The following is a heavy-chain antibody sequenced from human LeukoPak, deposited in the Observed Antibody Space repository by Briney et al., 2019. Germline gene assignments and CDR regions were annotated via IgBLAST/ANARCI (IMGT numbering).Heavy chain of an antibody. CDR3: ARGGSGTYYHY. CDR2: IYYSGST. CDR1: SGSITSYH. V-gene: IGHV4-59*01. J-gene: IGHJ4*02. Sequence: SETLSLTCTVSSGSITSYHYSWIRQPPGKGLEWIGYIYYSGSTNYNPSLKSRATISVDTSKNQFSLKLSSVTAADTAVYYCARGGSGTYYHYWGQGTLVTVSS. D-gene: IGHD1-26*01.